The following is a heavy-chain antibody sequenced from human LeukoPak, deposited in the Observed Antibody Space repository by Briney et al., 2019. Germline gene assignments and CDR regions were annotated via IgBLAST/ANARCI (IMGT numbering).Heavy chain of an antibody. J-gene: IGHJ4*02. CDR2: ISGSGGGT. Sequence: GGSLRLSCAASGFTFRSYAMGWVRQAPGEGLEWVSSISGSGGGTYYADSVKGRFTISRDNSKNTLSLQINSLRAEDTAVYYCAKDGRGVDYFDYWGQGTLVTVSS. D-gene: IGHD2-8*01. CDR1: GFTFRSYA. V-gene: IGHV3-23*01. CDR3: AKDGRGVDYFDY.